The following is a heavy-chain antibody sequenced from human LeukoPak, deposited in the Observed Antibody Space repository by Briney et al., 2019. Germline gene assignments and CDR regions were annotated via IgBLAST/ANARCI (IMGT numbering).Heavy chain of an antibody. V-gene: IGHV4-61*01. CDR1: GGSISSGSYY. CDR3: ARDWSWFDP. CDR2: IYYSGST. J-gene: IGHJ5*02. Sequence: PSETLSLTCTVSGGSISSGSYYWSWIRQPPGKGLEWIGYIYYSGSTNYNPSLKSRVTISVDTSKNQFSLKLSSVTAADTAVYYCARDWSWFDPWGQGTLVTVSS. D-gene: IGHD3-3*01.